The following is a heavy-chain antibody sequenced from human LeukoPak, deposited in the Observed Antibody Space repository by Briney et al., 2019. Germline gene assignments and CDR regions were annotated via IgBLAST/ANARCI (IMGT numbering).Heavy chain of an antibody. CDR3: AKDQSRVVVAATFDY. D-gene: IGHD2-15*01. V-gene: IGHV3-23*01. CDR1: GFTFSSYG. CDR2: ISGSGGST. J-gene: IGHJ4*02. Sequence: PGGSLRLSCAASGFTFSSYGMSWVRQAPGKGLEWVSAISGSGGSTYYADSVKGRFTISRDNSKNTLYLQMNSLRAEDTAVYYCAKDQSRVVVAATFDYWGQGTLVTVSS.